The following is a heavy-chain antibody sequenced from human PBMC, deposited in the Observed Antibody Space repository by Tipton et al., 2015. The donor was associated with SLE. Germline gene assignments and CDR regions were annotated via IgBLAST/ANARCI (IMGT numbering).Heavy chain of an antibody. CDR2: VYYTGGT. D-gene: IGHD3-10*01. CDR3: ARGAKERITLVRVRPYYFDY. V-gene: IGHV4-59*11. Sequence: TLSLTCTVSGGSINSHYWSWIRQPPGKGLQWIGYVYYTGGTNYNPSLKSRVTISADTSNNQFSLKLSSVTAADTAVYYCARGAKERITLVRVRPYYFDYWGQGSLVTVSS. CDR1: GGSINSHY. J-gene: IGHJ4*01.